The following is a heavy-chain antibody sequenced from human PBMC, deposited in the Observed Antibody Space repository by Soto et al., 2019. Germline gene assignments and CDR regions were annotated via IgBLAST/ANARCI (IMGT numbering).Heavy chain of an antibody. CDR3: ALTHYGSGTRYFDL. D-gene: IGHD3-10*01. V-gene: IGHV4-31*01. CDR1: GGSISSGGYY. Sequence: QVQLQESGPGLVKPSQTLSLTCTVSGGSISSGGYYWSWIRQHPGKGLEWIGYIYYSGSTYYNPSRKSLVTISADTSKKQCSMKLSSVTAADTAVYYCALTHYGSGTRYFDLWGRGTLVTVSS. CDR2: IYYSGST. J-gene: IGHJ2*01.